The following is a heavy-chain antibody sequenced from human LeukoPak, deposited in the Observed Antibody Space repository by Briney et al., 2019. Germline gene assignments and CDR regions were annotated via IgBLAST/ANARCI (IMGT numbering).Heavy chain of an antibody. J-gene: IGHJ3*02. V-gene: IGHV1-18*01. CDR2: ISAYNGNT. Sequence: GASVKVSCTASGYTFTSYGVSWVRQAPGQGLEWMGWISAYNGNTNYAQKLQGRVTMTTDTSTSTAYMELRSLRSDDTAVYYCARDRGYSYVPDAFDIWGQGTMVTVSS. CDR1: GYTFTSYG. CDR3: ARDRGYSYVPDAFDI. D-gene: IGHD5-18*01.